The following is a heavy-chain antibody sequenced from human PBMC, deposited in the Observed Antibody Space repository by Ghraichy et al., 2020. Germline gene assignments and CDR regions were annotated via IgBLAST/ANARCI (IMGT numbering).Heavy chain of an antibody. J-gene: IGHJ4*02. D-gene: IGHD3-22*01. CDR2: TYYRSKWYN. V-gene: IGHV6-1*01. CDR1: GDSVSSNSAA. Sequence: SQTLSLTCAISGDSVSSNSAAWNWIRQSPSRGLEWLGRTYYRSKWYNDYAVSVKSRITINPDTSKNQFSLQLNSVTPEDTAVYYCAREIDAYYYDSSGYYHCFDYWGQGTLVTVSS. CDR3: AREIDAYYYDSSGYYHCFDY.